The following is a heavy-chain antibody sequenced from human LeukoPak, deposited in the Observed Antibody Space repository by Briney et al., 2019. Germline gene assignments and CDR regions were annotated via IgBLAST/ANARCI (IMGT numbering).Heavy chain of an antibody. CDR3: ARKMYSSSSGGWFDP. CDR2: IYTSGST. CDR1: GGSISSYY. Sequence: TSETLSLTCTVSGGSISSYYWSWIRQPPGKGLEWIGYIYTSGSTNYNPSLKSRVTISVDTSKNQFSLKLSSVTAADTAVYYCARKMYSSSSGGWFDPWGQGTLVTVSS. V-gene: IGHV4-4*09. J-gene: IGHJ5*02. D-gene: IGHD6-6*01.